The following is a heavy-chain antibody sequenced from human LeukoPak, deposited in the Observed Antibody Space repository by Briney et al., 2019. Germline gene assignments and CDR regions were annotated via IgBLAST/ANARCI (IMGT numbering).Heavy chain of an antibody. D-gene: IGHD1-26*01. V-gene: IGHV3-21*01. CDR1: GFTFSSYS. Sequence: GGSLRLSCAASGFTFSSYSMNWVRQAPGKGLKWVSSISSSSSYIYYADSVKGRFTISRDNAKNSLYLQMNSLRAEDTAVYYCARAIYSGSYSKLPDYWGQGTLVTVSS. CDR2: ISSSSSYI. J-gene: IGHJ4*02. CDR3: ARAIYSGSYSKLPDY.